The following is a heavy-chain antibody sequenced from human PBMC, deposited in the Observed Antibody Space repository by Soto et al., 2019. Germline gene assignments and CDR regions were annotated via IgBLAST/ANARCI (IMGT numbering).Heavy chain of an antibody. CDR2: ISYTVSKT. CDR1: GFTFSSYA. V-gene: IGHV3-23*01. CDR3: VKDWTGKNCPCMDV. Sequence: EVQLLESGGGLVQPGGCLTLSCAASGFTFSSYAMSWVRQAPGEGPEWVSTISYTVSKTYYADSVKGRFTISRDNSKNTLYLQMNSPRAEDTAVYYCVKDWTGKNCPCMDVWGQGTTVTVAS. J-gene: IGHJ6*02. D-gene: IGHD1-1*01.